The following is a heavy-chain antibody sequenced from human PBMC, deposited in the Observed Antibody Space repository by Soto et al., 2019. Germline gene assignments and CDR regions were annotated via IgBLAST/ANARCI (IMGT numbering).Heavy chain of an antibody. D-gene: IGHD3-22*01. CDR3: ARALRDYYDSSGYFPDY. CDR1: GGTFSSYT. J-gene: IGHJ4*02. CDR2: IIPILGIA. V-gene: IGHV1-69*02. Sequence: QVQLVQSGAEVKKPGSSVKVSCKASGGTFSSYTISWVRQAPGQGLEWMGRIIPILGIANYAQKFQGRVTITADKSTSXXYMELSSLKSEDTAVYYCARALRDYYDSSGYFPDYWGQGTLVTVSS.